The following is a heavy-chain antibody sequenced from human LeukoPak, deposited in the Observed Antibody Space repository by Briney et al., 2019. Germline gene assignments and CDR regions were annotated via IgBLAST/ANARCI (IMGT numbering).Heavy chain of an antibody. V-gene: IGHV3-30*02. Sequence: PGGSLRLSCAASGLIFSTYGMHWVRQAPGKGLEWVAFIQNDGNDKYYADSVKGRFTVSRDNSKNMLDLQMNGLRSEDTAVYYCARDEYCSGGSCYPSEVWGQGTLVTVSS. CDR1: GLIFSTYG. J-gene: IGHJ4*02. CDR3: ARDEYCSGGSCYPSEV. D-gene: IGHD2-15*01. CDR2: IQNDGNDK.